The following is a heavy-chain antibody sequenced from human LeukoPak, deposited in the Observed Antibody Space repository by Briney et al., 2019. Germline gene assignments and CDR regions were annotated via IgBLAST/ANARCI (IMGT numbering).Heavy chain of an antibody. CDR1: GYSISSGYY. D-gene: IGHD3-22*01. V-gene: IGHV4-38-2*02. CDR3: ARDYYDSSGYYYLFGF. J-gene: IGHJ4*02. CDR2: IYHSGST. Sequence: SETLSLTCTVSGYSISSGYYWGWIRQPPGKGLEWIGSIYHSGSTYYNPSLKSRVTISVDTSKNQFSLKLRSVTAADTAVYYCARDYYDSSGYYYLFGFWGQGTLVTVSS.